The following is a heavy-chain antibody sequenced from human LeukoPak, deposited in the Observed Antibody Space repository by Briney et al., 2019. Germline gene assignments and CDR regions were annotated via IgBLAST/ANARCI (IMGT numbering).Heavy chain of an antibody. CDR2: ISYDGSNK. Sequence: GGSLRLSCAASGFTFSSYGMRWVRQAPGKGLEWVAVISYDGSNKYYADSVKGRFTISRDNSKNTLYLQMNSLRAEDTAVYYCAKDRYGDYSTSGIYYYGMDVWGQGTAVTVSS. J-gene: IGHJ6*02. CDR3: AKDRYGDYSTSGIYYYGMDV. V-gene: IGHV3-30*18. CDR1: GFTFSSYG. D-gene: IGHD4-11*01.